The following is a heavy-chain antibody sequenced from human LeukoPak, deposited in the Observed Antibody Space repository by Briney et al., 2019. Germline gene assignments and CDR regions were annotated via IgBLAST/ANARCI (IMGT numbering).Heavy chain of an antibody. Sequence: SVKVSCKASGGTFSSYAISWVRQAPGQGLEWMGGIIPIFGIANYAQKFQGRVTITADKSTSAAYMELSSLRSEDTAVYYCASYPQSGDNWFDPWGQGTLVTVSS. CDR1: GGTFSSYA. V-gene: IGHV1-69*10. J-gene: IGHJ5*02. CDR3: ASYPQSGDNWFDP. D-gene: IGHD3-10*01. CDR2: IIPIFGIA.